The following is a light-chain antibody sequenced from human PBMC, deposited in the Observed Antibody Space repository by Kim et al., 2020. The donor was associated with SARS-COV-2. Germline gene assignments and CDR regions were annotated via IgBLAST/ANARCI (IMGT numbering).Light chain of an antibody. CDR1: QNIRSND. J-gene: IGKJ2*01. CDR2: GAS. Sequence: AQGEIGPLSRRASQNIRSNDLNWDQQKPGQAPRIHIYGASSRATGIPDRFRGSGSGTDFSLTISRLEPDEFSVDYCQQYGGTPYTYGQGATVDIK. V-gene: IGKV3-20*01. CDR3: QQYGGTPYT.